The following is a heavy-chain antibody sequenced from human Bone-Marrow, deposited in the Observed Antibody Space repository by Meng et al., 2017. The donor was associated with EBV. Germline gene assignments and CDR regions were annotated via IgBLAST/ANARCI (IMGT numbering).Heavy chain of an antibody. V-gene: IGHV1-69*01. Sequence: QGQLVQSGAEVKKPGSSVKVSCKTSGGTFRSDAISWVRQAPGQGLEWMGGLIPMSDAPHYAQKFQGRVTITADESTSTHYMDLSGLRSEDTAVYYCASESGRGFTPDYWGQGTLVTVFS. CDR2: LIPMSDAP. CDR1: GGTFRSDA. CDR3: ASESGRGFTPDY. J-gene: IGHJ4*02. D-gene: IGHD3-10*01.